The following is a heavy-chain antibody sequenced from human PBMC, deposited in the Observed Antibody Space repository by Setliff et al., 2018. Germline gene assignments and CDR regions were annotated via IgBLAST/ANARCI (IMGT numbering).Heavy chain of an antibody. CDR3: ARGPLVGTTEYYLDY. CDR1: GFTFSIYS. CDR2: ITSSSTYI. D-gene: IGHD1-26*01. Sequence: PGGSLRLSCATSGFTFSIYSMNWVRQAPGKGLEWVSSITSSSTYISYADSLRGRFTISRDNAKNSLYLQMNSLRAEDTAVYYCARGPLVGTTEYYLDYWGQGTLVTVSP. J-gene: IGHJ4*02. V-gene: IGHV3-21*01.